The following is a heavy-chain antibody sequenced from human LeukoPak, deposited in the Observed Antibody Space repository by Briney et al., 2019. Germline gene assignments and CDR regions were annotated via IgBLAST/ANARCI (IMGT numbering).Heavy chain of an antibody. CDR3: ARDQVVMITFGGVIEQRYYGMDV. CDR1: GGSFSDYY. D-gene: IGHD3-16*02. V-gene: IGHV4-34*01. J-gene: IGHJ6*02. CDR2: INHSGST. Sequence: SETLSLTCAVYGGSFSDYYWSWIRKPPGKGLEWIGEINHSGSTNYNPSLKSRVTISVDTSKNQFSLKLSSVTAADTAVYYCARDQVVMITFGGVIEQRYYGMDVWGQGTTVTVSS.